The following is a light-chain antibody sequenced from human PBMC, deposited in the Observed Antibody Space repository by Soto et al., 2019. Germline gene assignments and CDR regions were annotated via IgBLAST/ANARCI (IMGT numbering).Light chain of an antibody. CDR2: DVT. CDR1: SSDIDGYDY. V-gene: IGLV2-14*01. Sequence: QSALTQPASVSGSPGQSITMSCTGASSDIDGYDYVSWYQHHPGEAPKLLIYDVTNRPSGVSNRFSASKSGNTASLTISGLQAEEEADYYCSSYTSRNTVVFGGGTKLTVL. CDR3: SSYTSRNTVV. J-gene: IGLJ2*01.